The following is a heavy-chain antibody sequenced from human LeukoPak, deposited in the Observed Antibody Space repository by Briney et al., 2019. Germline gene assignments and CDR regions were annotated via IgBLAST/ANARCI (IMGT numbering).Heavy chain of an antibody. Sequence: GGSLRLSCAASGFTFDNYAMHWVRQAPGKGLEWVSGISWNSGSIGYADSVKGRFTISRDNAENLVYLQMSSLRAEDTAVYYCVRESSVWVGPGIGRPLDVWGKGTTVTVSS. D-gene: IGHD3-16*01. J-gene: IGHJ6*04. V-gene: IGHV3-9*01. CDR1: GFTFDNYA. CDR3: VRESSVWVGPGIGRPLDV. CDR2: ISWNSGSI.